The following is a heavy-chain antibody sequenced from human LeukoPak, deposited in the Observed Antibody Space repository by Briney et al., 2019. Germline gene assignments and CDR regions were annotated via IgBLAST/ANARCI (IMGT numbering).Heavy chain of an antibody. CDR1: GFTFSSYE. V-gene: IGHV3-48*03. CDR3: ASSMTVVVIYAFDI. J-gene: IGHJ3*02. D-gene: IGHD3-22*01. CDR2: ISSSGSTI. Sequence: GGSLRLSCAASGFTFSSYEMNWVRQAPGKGLEWVSYISSSGSTIYYADSVKGRFTISRDNAKNSLYLQMNSLRAEDTAVYYCASSMTVVVIYAFDIWGQGTMVTVSS.